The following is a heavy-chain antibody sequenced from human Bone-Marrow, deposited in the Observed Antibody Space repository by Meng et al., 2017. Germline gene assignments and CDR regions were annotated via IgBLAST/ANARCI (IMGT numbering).Heavy chain of an antibody. CDR2: INHSGST. J-gene: IGHJ1*01. V-gene: IGHV4-34*01. CDR3: ARGTRPLLFQH. CDR1: GGSFSGYY. Sequence: QVHLHEWGAGLLKPSATLSLTCAVYGGSFSGYYWSWIRQPPGKGLEWIGEINHSGSTNYNPSLKSRVTISVDTSKNQFSLKLSSVTAADTAVYYCARGTRPLLFQHWGQGTLVTVSS. D-gene: IGHD1-1*01.